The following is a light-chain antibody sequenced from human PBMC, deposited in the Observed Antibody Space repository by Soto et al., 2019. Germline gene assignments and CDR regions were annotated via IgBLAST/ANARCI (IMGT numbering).Light chain of an antibody. V-gene: IGKV3-15*01. J-gene: IGKJ2*01. CDR2: AAS. Sequence: EIVMTQSPATLSVSPGERATLSCRASQRVSSNLAWYQQKPGQAPRLLIYAASTRATGIPARFSGSGSGTEFTLTISSLQSEDFAVYYCQQYNKWPYTFGQGTKLEIK. CDR1: QRVSSN. CDR3: QQYNKWPYT.